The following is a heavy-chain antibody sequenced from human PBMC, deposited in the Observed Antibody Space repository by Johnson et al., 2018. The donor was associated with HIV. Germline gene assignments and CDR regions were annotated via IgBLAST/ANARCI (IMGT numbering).Heavy chain of an antibody. Sequence: QVQLVESGGGLVKPGGSLRLSCVASGFTFSDYYMNWIRQAPGKGLEWVSYISSSGSAIFYADSVKGRFTISRDNAKNSLSLQMTSLRAEDTAVYYCARDLYYDNRGIAFDIWGQGTMVTVSS. CDR1: GFTFSDYY. D-gene: IGHD3-9*01. CDR2: ISSSGSAI. J-gene: IGHJ3*02. CDR3: ARDLYYDNRGIAFDI. V-gene: IGHV3-11*04.